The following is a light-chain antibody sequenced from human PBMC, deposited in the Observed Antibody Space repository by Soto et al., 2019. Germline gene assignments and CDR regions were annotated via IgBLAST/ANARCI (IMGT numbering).Light chain of an antibody. V-gene: IGKV3D-20*02. Sequence: EIVLTQSPGTLSLSPGERATLSCRASQSVSNNYLAWYQQKPGQAPRLLIYGASNRATGIQDRFSGSGSGTDFTLTIRSLEPEDFAVYYCQQRSNWPPTFGQGTRLEIK. CDR3: QQRSNWPPT. J-gene: IGKJ5*01. CDR1: QSVSNNY. CDR2: GAS.